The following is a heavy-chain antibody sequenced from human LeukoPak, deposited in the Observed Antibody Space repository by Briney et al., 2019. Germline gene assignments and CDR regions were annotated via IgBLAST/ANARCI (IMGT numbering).Heavy chain of an antibody. Sequence: PGGSLRLSCAVSGFTFTDYAMNWFRQAPGKGLEWLSYISRSSDTIYYADSVKGRFTISRDNAKSSLFLQMNSLRAEDTAVYYCAKDKNTEYYDFWSGYPFNWFDPWGQGTLVTVSS. D-gene: IGHD3-3*01. CDR3: AKDKNTEYYDFWSGYPFNWFDP. CDR1: GFTFTDYA. CDR2: ISRSSDTI. J-gene: IGHJ5*02. V-gene: IGHV3-48*01.